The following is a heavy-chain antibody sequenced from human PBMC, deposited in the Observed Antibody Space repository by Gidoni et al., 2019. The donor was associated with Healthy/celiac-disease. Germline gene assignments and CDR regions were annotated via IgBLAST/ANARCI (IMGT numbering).Heavy chain of an antibody. V-gene: IGHV3-23*01. J-gene: IGHJ3*02. D-gene: IGHD3-10*01. CDR2: ICGSGVIT. Sequence: EVQLLESGGGLVQPGGSLRLSCAASGFTFSSYALSWVRQAPGKGLEWVSPICGSGVITYYAQSVKGRFTISRDNSKNTLYLQMNSLRAEDTAVYYCAKVGVGSGSYRPSDAFDIWGQGTMVTVSS. CDR1: GFTFSSYA. CDR3: AKVGVGSGSYRPSDAFDI.